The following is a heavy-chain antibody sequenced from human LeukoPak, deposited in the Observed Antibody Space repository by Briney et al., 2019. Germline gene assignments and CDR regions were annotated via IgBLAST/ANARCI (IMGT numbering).Heavy chain of an antibody. V-gene: IGHV4-39*07. J-gene: IGHJ3*01. D-gene: IGHD3-3*02. CDR3: ASDSISMNAFDA. Sequence: SETLSLTSTVSGGSISSSSYYWGWIRQPPGKGLEWIGSIYYSGSTYYNPSLKSRVTISVDTSKNQFSLMLTSVTAADTAVYYCASDSISMNAFDAWGQGTMVTVSS. CDR1: GGSISSSSYY. CDR2: IYYSGST.